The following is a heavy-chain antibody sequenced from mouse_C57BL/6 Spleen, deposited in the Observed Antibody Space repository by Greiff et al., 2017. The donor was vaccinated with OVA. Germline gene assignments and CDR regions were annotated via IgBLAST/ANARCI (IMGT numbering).Heavy chain of an antibody. Sequence: QVQLQQSGAELVKPGASVKMSCKASGYTFTSYWITWVKQRPGQGLEWIGDIYPGSGSTNYNEKFKSKATLTVDTSSSTAYMQLSSLTSEDSAVYYCARSDYGSSSWYFDVWGTGTTVTVSS. D-gene: IGHD1-1*01. J-gene: IGHJ1*03. CDR2: IYPGSGST. CDR1: GYTFTSYW. V-gene: IGHV1-55*01. CDR3: ARSDYGSSSWYFDV.